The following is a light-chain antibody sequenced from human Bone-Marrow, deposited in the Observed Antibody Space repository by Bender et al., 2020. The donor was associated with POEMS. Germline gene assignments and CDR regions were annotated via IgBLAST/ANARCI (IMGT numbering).Light chain of an antibody. CDR1: SSNIGAGYD. CDR3: QSYDNSLI. CDR2: GNN. V-gene: IGLV1-40*01. J-gene: IGLJ2*01. Sequence: QSVLTQPPSVSGAPGKRVTISCTGSSSNIGAGYDVHWYQHLPGTAPKLLIYGNNNRPSGVPDRFSGSKSGTSASLAITGLQAEDEGDYYCQSYDNSLIFGGGTKLTVL.